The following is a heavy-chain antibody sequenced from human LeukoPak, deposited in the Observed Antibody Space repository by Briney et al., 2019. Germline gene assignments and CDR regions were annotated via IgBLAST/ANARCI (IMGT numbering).Heavy chain of an antibody. CDR3: AKRGVVIRVILVGFHKEAYYFDS. D-gene: IGHD3-22*01. V-gene: IGHV3-23*01. Sequence: PGGSLRLSCVVSGITLSNYGMSWVRQAPGKGLEWVAGLGGSGGTTNYADSVKGRFTISRDNRKNTLYLQMNSLRAEDTAVYFCAKRGVVIRVILVGFHKEAYYFDSWGQGALVTVSS. CDR2: LGGSGGTT. CDR1: GITLSNYG. J-gene: IGHJ4*02.